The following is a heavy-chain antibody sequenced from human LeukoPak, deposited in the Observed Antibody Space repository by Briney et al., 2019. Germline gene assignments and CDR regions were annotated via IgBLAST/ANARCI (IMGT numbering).Heavy chain of an antibody. J-gene: IGHJ4*02. Sequence: SPSETLSLTCTVSGGSISSSSYYWGWIRQPPGKGLEWIGSIYYSGSTYYNLSLKSRVTISVDTSKNQFSLKLSSVTAADTAVYYCARVSLGGVDYWGQGTLVTVSS. D-gene: IGHD2-2*01. V-gene: IGHV4-39*07. CDR1: GGSISSSSYY. CDR3: ARVSLGGVDY. CDR2: IYYSGST.